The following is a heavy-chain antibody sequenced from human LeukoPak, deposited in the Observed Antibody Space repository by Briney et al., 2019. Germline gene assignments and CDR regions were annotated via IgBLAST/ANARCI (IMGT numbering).Heavy chain of an antibody. CDR2: ISYDGSNK. D-gene: IGHD4-17*01. V-gene: IGHV3-30*14. J-gene: IGHJ4*02. CDR3: ARADYGDVPFDY. Sequence: GGSLRLSCTASGFTFSSYAMHWVRQAPGKGLEWVAVISYDGSNKYYADSVKGRFTISRDNSKNTLYLQMNSLRAEDTAVYYCARADYGDVPFDYWGQGTLVTVSS. CDR1: GFTFSSYA.